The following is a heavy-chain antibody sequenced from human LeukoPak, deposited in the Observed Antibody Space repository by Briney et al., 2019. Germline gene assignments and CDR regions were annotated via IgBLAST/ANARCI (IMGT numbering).Heavy chain of an antibody. CDR3: ARWERYDSSGYYDVDAFDI. CDR1: GGSISSYY. Sequence: SETLSLTCTVSGGSISSYYWSWIRQPPGKGLEWIGYIYYSESTNYNPSLKSRVTISVDTSKNQFSLKLSSVTAADTAVYYCARWERYDSSGYYDVDAFDIWGQGTMVTVSS. V-gene: IGHV4-59*01. D-gene: IGHD3-22*01. J-gene: IGHJ3*02. CDR2: IYYSEST.